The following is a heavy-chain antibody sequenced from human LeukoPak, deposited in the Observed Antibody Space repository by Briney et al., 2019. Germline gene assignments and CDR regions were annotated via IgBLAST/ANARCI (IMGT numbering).Heavy chain of an antibody. D-gene: IGHD3-3*01. CDR3: ATQHWEWPAYDI. V-gene: IGHV3-30-3*01. CDR1: GFTFSSYA. CDR2: ISYDGSNK. Sequence: GGSLRLSCAASGFTFSSYAMHWVRQAPGKGLEWVAVISYDGSNKYYADSVKGRFTISRDNSKNTLYLQMNSLRAEDTAVYYCATQHWEWPAYDIWGQGTMVTVSS. J-gene: IGHJ3*02.